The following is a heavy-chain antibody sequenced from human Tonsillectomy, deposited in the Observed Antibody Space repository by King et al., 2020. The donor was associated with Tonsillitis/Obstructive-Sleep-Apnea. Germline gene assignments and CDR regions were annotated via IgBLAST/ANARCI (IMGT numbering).Heavy chain of an antibody. J-gene: IGHJ4*02. CDR2: LSGSGGST. CDR1: GFTFSSYA. D-gene: IGHD2-21*01. V-gene: IGHV3-23*04. Sequence: VQLVESGGGLVQPGGSLRLSCAASGFTFSSYAMSWVRQAPGRGLEGVSALSGSGGSTYYADAVKGRFTISRDNSKNTLYLQMNSLSAEDTAVYYCAKDQGVMTFDYWGQGTLVTVSS. CDR3: AKDQGVMTFDY.